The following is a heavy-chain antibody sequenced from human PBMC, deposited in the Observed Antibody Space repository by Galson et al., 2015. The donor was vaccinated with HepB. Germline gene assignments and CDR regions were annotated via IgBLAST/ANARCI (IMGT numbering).Heavy chain of an antibody. D-gene: IGHD6-19*01. J-gene: IGHJ4*02. CDR1: GFTFSNYA. Sequence: SLRLSCAASGFTFSNYAMSWVRQAPGEGLEWVSAISGSGGSTYYADSVKGRFTISRDNSKNTLFLQMNSLSAEDTAVYYCAKDRQWLHSYYFDYWGQGTLVTVSS. CDR3: AKDRQWLHSYYFDY. V-gene: IGHV3-23*01. CDR2: ISGSGGST.